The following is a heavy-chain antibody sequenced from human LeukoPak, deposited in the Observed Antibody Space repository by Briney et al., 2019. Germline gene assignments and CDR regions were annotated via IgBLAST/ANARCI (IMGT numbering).Heavy chain of an antibody. CDR3: AKESSTGSRYSFDL. D-gene: IGHD1-1*01. Sequence: GRSLRLSCAASGFTFSNHGMHWVRQAPGKGLEWVAVVSYDGTVDYYADSVKGRFTISRDNSKNALSLQMSSLRGEDTAVYYCAKESSTGSRYSFDLWGQGSLVTVSS. CDR1: GFTFSNHG. V-gene: IGHV3-30*18. CDR2: VSYDGTVD. J-gene: IGHJ4*02.